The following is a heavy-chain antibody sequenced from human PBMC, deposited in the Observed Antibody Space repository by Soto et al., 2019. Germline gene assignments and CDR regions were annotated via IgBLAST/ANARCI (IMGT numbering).Heavy chain of an antibody. CDR3: ARSRLDTPALDY. Sequence: QVQLVESGGGVVQPGRSLRLSYAASGFTFSPYAMHCVLQAPGTGLEWVAVISYDGNNKNYADSVKGRLAISRDNSRNTLYLQMNSLRAEDTAVYYCARSRLDTPALDYWGQGTLVTVSS. CDR2: ISYDGNNK. J-gene: IGHJ4*02. CDR1: GFTFSPYA. V-gene: IGHV3-30*09. D-gene: IGHD2-2*01.